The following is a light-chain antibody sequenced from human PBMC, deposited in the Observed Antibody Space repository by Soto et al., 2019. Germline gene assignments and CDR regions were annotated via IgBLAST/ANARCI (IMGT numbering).Light chain of an antibody. CDR3: QQYESFSPYT. J-gene: IGKJ2*01. CDR2: DAS. V-gene: IGKV1-5*01. Sequence: DIRMTQSPSTLSAVVGDRVTITCRAGESVSSSVAWYQQKPGKAPKLLIYDASTLESGVPSRFSGSGFGTEFTLTINSLQPDDFGTYYCQQYESFSPYTFGRGTRLEIK. CDR1: ESVSSS.